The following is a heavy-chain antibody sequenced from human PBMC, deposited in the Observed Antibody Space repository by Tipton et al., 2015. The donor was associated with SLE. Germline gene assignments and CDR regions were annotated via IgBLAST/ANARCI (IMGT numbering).Heavy chain of an antibody. CDR3: ARKGYSSGWDWFDP. Sequence: QVQLVQSGAEVKKPGASVKVSCKASGYTFTSYGISWVRQAPGQGLEWMGWINAGNGNTKYSQKFQGRVTITRDTSASTAYMELSSLRSEDTAVYYCARKGYSSGWDWFDPWGQGTLVTVSS. D-gene: IGHD6-19*01. J-gene: IGHJ5*02. CDR1: GYTFTSYG. CDR2: INAGNGNT. V-gene: IGHV1-3*01.